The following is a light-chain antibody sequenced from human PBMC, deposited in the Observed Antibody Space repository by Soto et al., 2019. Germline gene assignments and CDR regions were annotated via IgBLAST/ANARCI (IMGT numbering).Light chain of an antibody. CDR2: DAS. Sequence: EIVLTQSPATLSLSPGERATLSCRASQSVSSYLAWYQQKPGQAPRLLIYDASNRATGIPARFSGSGSGTDFTLTTSSLEPEDFAVFYCQQYGGSPITFGQGTRLEI. CDR1: QSVSSY. CDR3: QQYGGSPIT. V-gene: IGKV3-11*01. J-gene: IGKJ5*01.